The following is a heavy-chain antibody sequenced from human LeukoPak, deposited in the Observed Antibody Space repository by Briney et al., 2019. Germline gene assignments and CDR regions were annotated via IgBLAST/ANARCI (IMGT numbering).Heavy chain of an antibody. CDR1: GGSISSGGYS. D-gene: IGHD5-18*01. Sequence: SETLSLTCTVSGGSISSGGYSWSRIRQHPGKGLEWIGYIYYSGSTYYNPSLKSRVTISVDTSKNQFSLKLSSVTAADTAVYYCARGGYSYGHLTYDYWGQGTLVTVSS. CDR2: IYYSGST. V-gene: IGHV4-31*03. J-gene: IGHJ4*02. CDR3: ARGGYSYGHLTYDY.